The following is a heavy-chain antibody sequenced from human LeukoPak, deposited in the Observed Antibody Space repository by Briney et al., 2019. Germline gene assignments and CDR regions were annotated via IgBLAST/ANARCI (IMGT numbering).Heavy chain of an antibody. J-gene: IGHJ3*02. V-gene: IGHV3-53*05. CDR2: IYSGGST. CDR3: ARAFGAYIAVAGNDAFDI. Sequence: TGRSLRLSRAPSGFTVSSNYMSWVRHDPGKWLGCVAFIYSGGSTNYADSLKGRFTISRDNSKNTLYLQMHSLRAEDTAVYYCARAFGAYIAVAGNDAFDIWGQGTMVTVCS. D-gene: IGHD6-19*01. CDR1: GFTVSSNY.